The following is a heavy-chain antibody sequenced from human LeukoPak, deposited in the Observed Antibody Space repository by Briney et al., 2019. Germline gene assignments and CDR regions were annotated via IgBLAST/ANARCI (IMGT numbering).Heavy chain of an antibody. D-gene: IGHD6-6*01. CDR1: GYSFTTYW. J-gene: IGHJ3*02. CDR3: ARKAAREAFDI. V-gene: IGHV5-51*01. CDR2: IYPGDSDT. Sequence: GESLKISCKGSGYSFTTYWIGWVRQMPGKGLEWMGIIYPGDSDTRCSPSFQGQVTISDDKSITTAYLQWSSLKASDTAMYFCARKAAREAFDIWGQGTMVTVSS.